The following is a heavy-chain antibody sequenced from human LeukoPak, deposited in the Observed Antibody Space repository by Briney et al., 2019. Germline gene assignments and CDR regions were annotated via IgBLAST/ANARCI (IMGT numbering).Heavy chain of an antibody. J-gene: IGHJ4*02. V-gene: IGHV4-59*01. CDR1: GGSISSYY. CDR2: IYYSGST. CDR3: ARGGDYFDY. Sequence: SETLSLTCTVSGGSISSYYWSWIRQPPGKGLEWIGYIYYSGSTNYNPSLKSRVTISVDTSKNQFSLKLSSVTAADTAVYYCARGGDYFDYWGQGTLVTVSS.